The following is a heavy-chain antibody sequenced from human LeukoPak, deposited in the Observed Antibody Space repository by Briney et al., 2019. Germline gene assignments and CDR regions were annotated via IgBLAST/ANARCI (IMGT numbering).Heavy chain of an antibody. CDR1: GGSFSGYY. J-gene: IGHJ4*02. D-gene: IGHD1-1*01. CDR3: ARGLRTGTIGY. Sequence: SETLSLTCAVYGGSFSGYYWSWIRQPPGKGLEWIGEINHSGSTNYNPSLKSRVTISVDTSKNQFSLKLSSVTAADTAVYYCARGLRTGTIGYWGQRTLVTVSS. V-gene: IGHV4-34*01. CDR2: INHSGST.